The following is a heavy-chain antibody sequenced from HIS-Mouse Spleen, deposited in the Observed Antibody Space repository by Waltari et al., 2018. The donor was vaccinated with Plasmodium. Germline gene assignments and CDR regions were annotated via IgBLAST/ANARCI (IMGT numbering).Heavy chain of an antibody. CDR3: ASKTTVTNHAFDI. V-gene: IGHV3-53*01. D-gene: IGHD4-17*01. Sequence: EVQLVESGGGLIQPGGSLRLSCAASGFTVSSNYMIWVRQAPGKGLEWVSVIYSGGSTYYADSVKGRFTISRDNSKNTLYLQMNSLRAEDTAVYYCASKTTVTNHAFDIWGQGTMVTVSS. CDR1: GFTVSSNY. CDR2: IYSGGST. J-gene: IGHJ3*02.